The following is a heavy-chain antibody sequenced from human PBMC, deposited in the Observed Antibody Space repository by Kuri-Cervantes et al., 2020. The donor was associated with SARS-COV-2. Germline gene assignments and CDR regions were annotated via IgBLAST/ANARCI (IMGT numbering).Heavy chain of an antibody. CDR3: ARGSSGYLSPHWFDP. CDR1: GDSISNTNYY. D-gene: IGHD5-12*01. V-gene: IGHV4-39*01. J-gene: IGHJ5*02. Sequence: SETLSLTCTVSGDSISNTNYYWGWIRQPPGKGLEWIGSVSYSGSAYYNPSLKSRVTISVDTSKNQFSLKLSSVTAADTAVYYCARGSSGYLSPHWFDPWGQGTLVTVSS. CDR2: VSYSGSA.